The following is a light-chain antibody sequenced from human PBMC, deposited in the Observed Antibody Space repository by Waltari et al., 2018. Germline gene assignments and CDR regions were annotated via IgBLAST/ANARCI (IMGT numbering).Light chain of an antibody. CDR3: LSRDISSTRF. CDR2: GQD. CDR1: SLRRYY. J-gene: IGLJ2*01. Sequence: SSELTQDPTVSVALGQTVRITCPGDSLRRYYASWYQQRPGQAPVLVFYGQDNRPAGVPDRFSGSTSGDTATLTITGTQAEDEADYYCLSRDISSTRFFGGGTRLTV. V-gene: IGLV3-19*01.